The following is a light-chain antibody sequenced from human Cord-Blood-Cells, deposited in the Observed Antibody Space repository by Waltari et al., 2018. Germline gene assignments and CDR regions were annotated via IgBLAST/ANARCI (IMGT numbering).Light chain of an antibody. CDR3: QQYNNWPPMYT. V-gene: IGKV3-15*01. Sequence: EIVMTHSPATLSVSPGERAPLPCRASQSVSSNFAWYQQKPGQAPRLLIYGASTRATGIPARFSGSGSGTEFTLTISSLQSEDFAVYYCQQYNNWPPMYTFGQGTKLEIK. CDR2: GAS. CDR1: QSVSSN. J-gene: IGKJ2*01.